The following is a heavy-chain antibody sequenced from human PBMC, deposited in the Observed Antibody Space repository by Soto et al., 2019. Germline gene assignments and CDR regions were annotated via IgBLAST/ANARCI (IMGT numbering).Heavy chain of an antibody. CDR3: ARHPPDCTSTSCYLI. CDR2: IQFSVST. CDR1: GGSINSGGYY. D-gene: IGHD2-2*01. J-gene: IGHJ4*02. V-gene: IGHV4-39*01. Sequence: PSETLSLTCTVSGGSINSGGYYWAWIRQPPGKGLEWIGRIQFSVSTYYNPSLKSRATISVDTSKNQVSLTLSSVTAADTAVYYCARHPPDCTSTSCYLIWGQGTLATVSS.